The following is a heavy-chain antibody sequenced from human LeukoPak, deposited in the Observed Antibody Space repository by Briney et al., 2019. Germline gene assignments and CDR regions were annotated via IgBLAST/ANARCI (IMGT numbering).Heavy chain of an antibody. J-gene: IGHJ4*02. CDR3: AKTRDWAHFDY. V-gene: IGHV3-23*01. D-gene: IGHD3/OR15-3a*01. CDR2: ISASGDTT. CDR1: GFTFSHYG. Sequence: GGSLRLPCAASGFTFSHYGMSWVRQAPGKGLEWVSTISASGDTTHYTDSVKGRSTISRDNSKNTLYLQMSSLRAEDTAVYYCAKTRDWAHFDYWGQGTLVTVSS.